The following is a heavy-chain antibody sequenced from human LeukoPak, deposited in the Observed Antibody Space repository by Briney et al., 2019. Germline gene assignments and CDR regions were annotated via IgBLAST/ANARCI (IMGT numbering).Heavy chain of an antibody. Sequence: SETLSLTCTVSGGSISTYYWSWIRQPPGKGLEWVGYFYYSGGPDYNPSLKSRVTISLDMSRNQFSLKLTSVTAADTAVYFCASRSTAVVGGFDIWGQGTVVTVSS. CDR2: FYYSGGP. CDR1: GGSISTYY. CDR3: ASRSTAVVGGFDI. D-gene: IGHD1-26*01. V-gene: IGHV4-59*08. J-gene: IGHJ3*02.